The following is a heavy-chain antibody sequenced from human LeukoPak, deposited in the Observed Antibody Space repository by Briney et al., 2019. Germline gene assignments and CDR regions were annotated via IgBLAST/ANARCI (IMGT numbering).Heavy chain of an antibody. Sequence: PGRSLRLSCEASGFTFSNYALHWVRQAPGKGLEWLAVVSSDGANDYYADSVKGRFTISRDNSRRTLSLQMNSLRAEDTALYYCARDSHGSGWTINWFDPWGQGTLVTVSS. V-gene: IGHV3-30*03. CDR2: VSSDGAND. CDR3: ARDSHGSGWTINWFDP. D-gene: IGHD6-19*01. CDR1: GFTFSNYA. J-gene: IGHJ5*02.